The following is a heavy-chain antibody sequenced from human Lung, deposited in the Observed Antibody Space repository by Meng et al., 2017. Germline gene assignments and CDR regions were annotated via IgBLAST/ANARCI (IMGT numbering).Heavy chain of an antibody. D-gene: IGHD6-13*01. Sequence: VQPGPGGKHPRPRVTFSCKPSGYPLTAYGLHWVRQAPGQGLAWMGRIDPRSGDTQYAQKFQGRVTMTRDTSISTTYMELSRLRSDDTAVYYCVRDEDISAAGKLFGDYWGQGTLVTVSS. J-gene: IGHJ4*02. CDR2: IDPRSGDT. V-gene: IGHV1-2*06. CDR1: GYPLTAYG. CDR3: VRDEDISAAGKLFGDY.